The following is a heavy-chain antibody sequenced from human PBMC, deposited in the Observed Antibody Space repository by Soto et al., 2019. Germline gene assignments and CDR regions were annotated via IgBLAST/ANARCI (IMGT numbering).Heavy chain of an antibody. Sequence: GXSXKVCFKASGYTXTGYYMHLVRQAPGQGLEWIGWINPNSCGTNYAKKFQGRVTITRDTSIRTAYIELSRLRSDDTAVYYCARDYPLYYDSSGPWAQGTLGTVS. J-gene: IGHJ5*02. CDR1: GYTXTGYY. D-gene: IGHD3-22*01. CDR2: INPNSCGT. CDR3: ARDYPLYYDSSGP. V-gene: IGHV1-2*02.